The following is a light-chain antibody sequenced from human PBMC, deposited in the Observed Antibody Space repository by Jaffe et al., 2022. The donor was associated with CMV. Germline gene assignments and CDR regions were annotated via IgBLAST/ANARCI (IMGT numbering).Light chain of an antibody. V-gene: IGKV1-12*01. Sequence: DIQMTQSPSSVPASVGDRVTITCRASQSISSWLAWYQQKPGKAPKLLIYAASSLQSGVPSRFSGSGSGTDFTLTISSLQPDDFATYYCQQANNFPWTFGQGTKVEIK. CDR1: QSISSW. CDR2: AAS. CDR3: QQANNFPWT. J-gene: IGKJ1*01.